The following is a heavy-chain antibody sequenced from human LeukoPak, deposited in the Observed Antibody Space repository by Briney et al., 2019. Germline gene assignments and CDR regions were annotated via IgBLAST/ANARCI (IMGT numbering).Heavy chain of an antibody. Sequence: SETLSLMCTVSGASVSSYYWSWIRPPPPQARVWIRYIYDSGSTKYTPSSKSRVTISVDTSKNQFSLNLSSVTAADTAVYYCARLAQEGFTYYFDYWGQGTLVTVSS. J-gene: IGHJ4*02. CDR1: GASVSSYY. CDR3: ARLAQEGFTYYFDY. V-gene: IGHV4-59*08. CDR2: IYDSGST.